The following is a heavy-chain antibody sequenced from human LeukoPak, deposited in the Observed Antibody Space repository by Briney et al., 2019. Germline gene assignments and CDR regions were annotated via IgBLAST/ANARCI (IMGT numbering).Heavy chain of an antibody. CDR1: GLTFRNYA. Sequence: PGGSLRLSCAASGLTFRNYAMSWVRQAPGKGLEWVSVICANDGNTYYADAVKGRFTISRDNSKDTLYLQMDSLRPEDTAVYDCAKGSGSNCYSPCYYWGQGILVTVSS. D-gene: IGHD2-21*01. J-gene: IGHJ4*02. CDR2: ICANDGNT. V-gene: IGHV3-23*01. CDR3: AKGSGSNCYSPCYY.